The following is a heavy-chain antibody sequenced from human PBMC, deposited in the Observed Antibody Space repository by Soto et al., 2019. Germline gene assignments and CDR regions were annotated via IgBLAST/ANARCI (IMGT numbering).Heavy chain of an antibody. CDR1: RYIFTNYG. J-gene: IGHJ6*02. CDR2: ITTYNGNT. CDR3: ARALTGYGMDV. V-gene: IGHV1-18*01. Sequence: QVQLVQSGVEVREPGASVKVSCKAVRYIFTNYGVSWVRQAPGQGLEWMGRITTYNGNTEYAQKFQGRVTMTTDASTSTAYMELGSLRSDDTAIYYCARALTGYGMDVWGQGTTGTVSS.